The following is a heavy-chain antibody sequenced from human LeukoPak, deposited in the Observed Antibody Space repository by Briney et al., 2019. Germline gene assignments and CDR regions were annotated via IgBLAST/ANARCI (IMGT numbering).Heavy chain of an antibody. Sequence: GGSLRLSCEASGFSFSTYWMTWVRQAPGKGLEWVANIKGDGSEIYYVDSVRGRFTISRDNAKNSLYLHMNSLGAEDTALYYCGRCGLTHAIDYWGQGTLVIVSS. V-gene: IGHV3-7*01. CDR3: GRCGLTHAIDY. J-gene: IGHJ4*02. D-gene: IGHD3/OR15-3a*01. CDR1: GFSFSTYW. CDR2: IKGDGSEI.